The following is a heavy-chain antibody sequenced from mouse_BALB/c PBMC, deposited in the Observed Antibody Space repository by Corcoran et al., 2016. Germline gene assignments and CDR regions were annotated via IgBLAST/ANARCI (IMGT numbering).Heavy chain of an antibody. Sequence: EVQLQQSGPELVKPGASVKMSCKASGYTFTGYVMSLVNQKPGQGLEWIGYIHPYNDGTKYNEKFKGKATLTADTSSSTDYMELSSLTSEDSAVYYCARAAARATYYAMDYWGQGTSVTVSS. D-gene: IGHD3-1*01. CDR3: ARAAARATYYAMDY. J-gene: IGHJ4*01. CDR1: GYTFTGYV. V-gene: IGHV1S136*01. CDR2: IHPYNDGT.